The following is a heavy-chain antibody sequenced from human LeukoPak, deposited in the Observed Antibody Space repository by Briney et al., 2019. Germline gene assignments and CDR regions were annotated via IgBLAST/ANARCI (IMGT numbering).Heavy chain of an antibody. CDR2: INHSGST. J-gene: IGHJ4*02. CDR3: ARVHGPLDY. D-gene: IGHD4-17*01. CDR1: GGSFSGYY. Sequence: PSETLSLTCAVYGGSFSGYYWSWIRQPPRKGLEWIGEINHSGSTNYNSSLKSRVTVSVDTSKNQFSLKISSVTATDTAVYFCARVHGPLDYWGQGILVIVSS. V-gene: IGHV4-34*01.